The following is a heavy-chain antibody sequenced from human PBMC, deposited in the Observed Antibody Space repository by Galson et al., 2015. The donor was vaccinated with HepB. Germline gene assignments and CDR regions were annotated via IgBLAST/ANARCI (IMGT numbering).Heavy chain of an antibody. V-gene: IGHV3-33*05. Sequence: SLRLSCAASGFTFSSYGMHWVRQGPGKGLEWVAVISYDGRNKYYADSVKGRFTISRDDSKNTLYLQMNSLRAEDTAVYYCARSLEYGDLGGFDYWGQGTLVTVSS. D-gene: IGHD4-17*01. CDR2: ISYDGRNK. J-gene: IGHJ4*02. CDR1: GFTFSSYG. CDR3: ARSLEYGDLGGFDY.